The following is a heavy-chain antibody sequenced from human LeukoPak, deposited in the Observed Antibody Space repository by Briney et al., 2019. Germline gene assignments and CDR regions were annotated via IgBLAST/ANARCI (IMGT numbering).Heavy chain of an antibody. CDR2: ILYDGSNK. CDR1: GCTFSSYG. Sequence: GFLRLSCAASGCTFSSYGMHWVRQAPGKGLEGVAVILYDGSNKYYADSVKGRFTISRDNSKNTLYLQMNSLRAEDTAVYYCATDQFSDFWSGYEDYYYYYMDVWGKGTTVTVSS. D-gene: IGHD3-3*01. V-gene: IGHV3-33*01. J-gene: IGHJ6*03. CDR3: ATDQFSDFWSGYEDYYYYYMDV.